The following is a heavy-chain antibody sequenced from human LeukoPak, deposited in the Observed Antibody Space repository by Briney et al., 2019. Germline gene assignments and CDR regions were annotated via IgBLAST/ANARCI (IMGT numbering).Heavy chain of an antibody. CDR1: GGSISSYY. CDR2: IYYSGST. J-gene: IGHJ6*02. D-gene: IGHD6-13*01. V-gene: IGHV4-59*08. Sequence: SETLSLTCTVSGGSISSYYWSWIRQPPEKGLEWIGYIYYSGSTNYNPSLKSRVTISVDTSKNQFSLKLSSVTAADTAVYYCARLPRDPIAAAGHYYYGMDVWGQGTTVTVSS. CDR3: ARLPRDPIAAAGHYYYGMDV.